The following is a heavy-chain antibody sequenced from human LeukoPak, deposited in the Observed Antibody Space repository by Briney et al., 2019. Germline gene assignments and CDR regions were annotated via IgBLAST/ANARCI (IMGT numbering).Heavy chain of an antibody. CDR3: AISSTSGGYYYYYYMDV. Sequence: ASVKVSCKASGYTFNSYVINWVRQAAGQGLEWMGWMNPNSGNTGYAQKFQGRVTITRNTSISTAYMELSSLRSEDTAVYYCAISSTSGGYYYYYYMDVWGKGPTVTFSS. CDR1: GYTFNSYV. D-gene: IGHD2-2*01. CDR2: MNPNSGNT. J-gene: IGHJ6*03. V-gene: IGHV1-8*03.